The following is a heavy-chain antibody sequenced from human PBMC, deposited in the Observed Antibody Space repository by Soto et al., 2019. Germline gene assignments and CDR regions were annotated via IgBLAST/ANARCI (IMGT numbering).Heavy chain of an antibody. Sequence: DVQLVETGGGLIQPGGSLRLSCAASGFTVSGNFMSWVRQAPGKGLEWVSIIYSGDSTYYADSVKGRFTISRDNSKNTLYLQMNSLRAEDTAVYYCASRFSSSWSALDYWGQGILVTVSS. V-gene: IGHV3-53*02. CDR1: GFTVSGNF. CDR3: ASRFSSSWSALDY. CDR2: IYSGDST. J-gene: IGHJ4*02. D-gene: IGHD6-13*01.